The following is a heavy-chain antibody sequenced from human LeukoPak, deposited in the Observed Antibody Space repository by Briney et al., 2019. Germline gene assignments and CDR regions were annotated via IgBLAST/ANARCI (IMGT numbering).Heavy chain of an antibody. CDR2: IHYSVSP. CDR3: AGSRIGYSDSSGFFDS. V-gene: IGHV4-31*03. J-gene: IGHJ4*02. Sequence: SETLSLTCTVSGGSISSGGYYWSWIRQHPGKGLEWIGYIHYSVSPYYSPSLKSRVTISVDTSKNQFSLKLSSVTAADTAVYYCAGSRIGYSDSSGFFDSWGQGTLVTVSS. CDR1: GGSISSGGYY. D-gene: IGHD3-22*01.